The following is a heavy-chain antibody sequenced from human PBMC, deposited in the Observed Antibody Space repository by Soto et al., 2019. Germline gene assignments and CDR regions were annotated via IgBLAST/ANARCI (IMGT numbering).Heavy chain of an antibody. Sequence: SETLSLTCLVSGFPISSTYSWGWIRQPPGKGLEWIGSISHSGTTSYSPSLTSRVSISVDTSKNQVSLKLTAVTAADTAVYFCARVTMVIRDSDHFGVDVWGHGTTVTVS. CDR2: ISHSGTT. J-gene: IGHJ6*02. CDR3: ARVTMVIRDSDHFGVDV. D-gene: IGHD4-17*01. CDR1: GFPISSTYS. V-gene: IGHV4-38-2*02.